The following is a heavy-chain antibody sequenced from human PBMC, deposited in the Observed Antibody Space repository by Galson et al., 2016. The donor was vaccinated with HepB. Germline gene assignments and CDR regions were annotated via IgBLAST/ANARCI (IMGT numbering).Heavy chain of an antibody. D-gene: IGHD2-15*01. J-gene: IGHJ4*02. CDR1: GGSVTSYY. V-gene: IGHV4-59*02. CDR3: ARSVYGRRVAATGSFDY. Sequence: SETLSLTCSVSGGSVTSYYWSWIRQPPGKGLAWIGYFYYSGSTNYNPSLKSRVTISVDTSKNQFFLNLSSVTAADTAVYYCARSVYGRRVAATGSFDYWGQGTLVTVSS. CDR2: FYYSGST.